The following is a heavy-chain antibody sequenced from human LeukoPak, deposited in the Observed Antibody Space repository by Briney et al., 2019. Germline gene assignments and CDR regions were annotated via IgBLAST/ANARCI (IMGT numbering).Heavy chain of an antibody. J-gene: IGHJ5*02. CDR1: GGXISSFY. CDR3: ARHGTSGTNLNWFDP. D-gene: IGHD1-1*01. V-gene: IGHV4-59*01. Sequence: PSETLSLTCTVSGGXISSFYCSWIRQPPGKGLEWIGYIYYSGSTNYNPSLKSRVTISVDTSKNQFSLKLSSVTAADTAVYYCARHGTSGTNLNWFDPWGQGTLVTVSS. CDR2: IYYSGST.